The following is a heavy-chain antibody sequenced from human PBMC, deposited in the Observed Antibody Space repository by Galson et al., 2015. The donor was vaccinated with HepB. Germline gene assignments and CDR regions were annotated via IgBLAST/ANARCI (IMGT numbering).Heavy chain of an antibody. J-gene: IGHJ6*02. CDR1: GFTFSGSA. CDR2: IRSKANSYAT. D-gene: IGHD6-19*01. Sequence: SLRLSCAASGFTFSGSAMHWVRQASGKGLEWVGRIRSKANSYATAYAASVKGRFTISRDDSKNTAYLQMNSLKTEDTAVYYCTRQPGPVVDVWGQGTTVTVSS. CDR3: TRQPGPVVDV. V-gene: IGHV3-73*01.